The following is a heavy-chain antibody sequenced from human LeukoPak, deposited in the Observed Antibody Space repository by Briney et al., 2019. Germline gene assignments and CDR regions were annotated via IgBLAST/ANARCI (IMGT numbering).Heavy chain of an antibody. CDR1: GFTVSSNY. CDR2: IYSGGST. Sequence: GGSLRLSCAASGFTVSSNYMSWVRQAPGKGLEWVSVIYSGGSTYYADSVKGRFTTSRDNSKNTLYLQMNSLRAEDTAVYYCATCGYCSGGSCYSGLDYWGQGTLVTVSS. V-gene: IGHV3-66*01. D-gene: IGHD2-15*01. CDR3: ATCGYCSGGSCYSGLDY. J-gene: IGHJ4*02.